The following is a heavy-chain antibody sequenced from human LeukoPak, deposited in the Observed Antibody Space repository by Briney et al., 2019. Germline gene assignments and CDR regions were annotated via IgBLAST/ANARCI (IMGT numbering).Heavy chain of an antibody. CDR3: AKAGKKRAEPGDFDY. CDR2: TSFDGSNK. V-gene: IGHV3-30*18. J-gene: IGHJ4*02. CDR1: GFTFSSYG. D-gene: IGHD1-14*01. Sequence: GRSLRLSCAASGFTFSSYGMHWVRQAPGKGLEWVAVTSFDGSNKYYTDSVKGRFTVSRDNSKNTLYLQMNSLRPDDTAVYHCAKAGKKRAEPGDFDYWGQGSLVTVFS.